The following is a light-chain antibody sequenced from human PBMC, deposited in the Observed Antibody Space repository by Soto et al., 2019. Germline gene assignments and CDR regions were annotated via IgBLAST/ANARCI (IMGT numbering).Light chain of an antibody. Sequence: IQMTQSPSSLSASVGERVTITCRASQSICNYLSWYQQKQGKAPNLXIYTASSLQSGVRARFSGSGSGTDFTLSINSLQSEDFATYYCQQAYSYTITFGQGTRLEIK. CDR1: QSICNY. J-gene: IGKJ5*01. CDR2: TAS. CDR3: QQAYSYTIT. V-gene: IGKV1-39*01.